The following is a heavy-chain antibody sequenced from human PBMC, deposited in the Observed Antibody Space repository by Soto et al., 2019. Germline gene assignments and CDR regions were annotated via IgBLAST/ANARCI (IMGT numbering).Heavy chain of an antibody. CDR3: AKSDSSGYPYFAN. D-gene: IGHD3-22*01. J-gene: IGHJ4*02. CDR1: GFTFSNYR. CDR2: ISSTSRTI. V-gene: IGHV3-48*02. Sequence: PGGSLRLSCAASGFTFSNYRMSWVRQAPGKGLEWVSYISSTSRTIYYADSVRGRCTVSRDNAKNSLYLQMNSLKDEDTAVYYCAKSDSSGYPYFANWGRGTLVTVSS.